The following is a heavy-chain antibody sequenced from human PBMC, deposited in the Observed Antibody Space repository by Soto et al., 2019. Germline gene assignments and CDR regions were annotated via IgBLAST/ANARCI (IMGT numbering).Heavy chain of an antibody. Sequence: PSETLSLTCAVYGGSFSGYYWSWIRQPPGKGLEWIGEINHSGSTNYNPSLKSRVTISVDTSKNQFSLKLSSVTDADTAMYYCARGVNTMVRGVISNYYDYYGMDVWGKVTTGTVSS. J-gene: IGHJ6*04. CDR1: GGSFSGYY. D-gene: IGHD3-10*01. V-gene: IGHV4-34*01. CDR3: ARGVNTMVRGVISNYYDYYGMDV. CDR2: INHSGST.